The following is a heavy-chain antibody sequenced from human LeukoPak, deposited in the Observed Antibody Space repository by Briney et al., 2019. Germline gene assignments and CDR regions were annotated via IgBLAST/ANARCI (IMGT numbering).Heavy chain of an antibody. CDR1: GFTFSSYS. CDR2: ISSSSSYI. Sequence: GGSLRLSCAGSGFTFSSYSMNWVRQARGKGLEWGSSISSSSSYIYYADSVKGRFTISRDNAKNSLYLQMNSLRAEDTAVYFCARGGRYFDWLPHDYWGQGSLVTVSS. V-gene: IGHV3-21*06. J-gene: IGHJ4*02. CDR3: ARGGRYFDWLPHDY. D-gene: IGHD3-9*01.